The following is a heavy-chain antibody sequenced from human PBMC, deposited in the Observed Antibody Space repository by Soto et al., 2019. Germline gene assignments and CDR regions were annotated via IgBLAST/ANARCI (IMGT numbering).Heavy chain of an antibody. V-gene: IGHV3-23*01. J-gene: IGHJ6*02. CDR3: AGRITSYYYYSMDV. Sequence: GGSLRLSCAVSGFTFSSYAMTWVRQAPGKGLEWVSGISDSGDRTYYADSVKGRFTISRDNSKNTLHLQLSSLRAEDTAVYYCAGRITSYYYYSMDVWGQGTTVTVSS. CDR2: ISDSGDRT. D-gene: IGHD3-10*01. CDR1: GFTFSSYA.